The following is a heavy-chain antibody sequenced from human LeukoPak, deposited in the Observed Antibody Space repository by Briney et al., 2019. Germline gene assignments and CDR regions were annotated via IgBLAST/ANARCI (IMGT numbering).Heavy chain of an antibody. CDR3: ASFRDYSNCN. CDR1: GFTFSSYS. Sequence: GGSLRLSCAATGFTFSSYSMNWVRQAPGKGLEWVSFISSRSSYIYYADSVKGRFTISRDNANNSLYLHMNSLRAEDTAVYYCASFRDYSNCNWGQGTLVTVSS. CDR2: ISSRSSYI. D-gene: IGHD4-11*01. V-gene: IGHV3-21*01. J-gene: IGHJ4*02.